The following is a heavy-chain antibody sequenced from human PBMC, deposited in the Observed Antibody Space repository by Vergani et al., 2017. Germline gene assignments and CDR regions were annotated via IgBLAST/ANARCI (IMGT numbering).Heavy chain of an antibody. Sequence: EVQLVESGGGLVQPGGSLKLSCAASGFTFSGSAMHWVRQASGKGLEWVGRIRSKANSYATAYAASVKGRFTISRDDSKNTAYLQMNSLKTEDTAVYYCAAPRVYCSGGSFYALDGFDPWGQGTLVTVSS. J-gene: IGHJ5*02. CDR3: AAPRVYCSGGSFYALDGFDP. CDR2: IRSKANSYAT. V-gene: IGHV3-73*01. D-gene: IGHD2-15*01. CDR1: GFTFSGSA.